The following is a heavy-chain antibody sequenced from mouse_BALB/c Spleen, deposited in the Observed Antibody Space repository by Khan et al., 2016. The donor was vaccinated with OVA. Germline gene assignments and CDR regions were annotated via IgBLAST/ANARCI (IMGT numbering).Heavy chain of an antibody. CDR2: INTDGDYI. V-gene: IGHV5-6*01. CDR1: GFTFSTYA. CDR3: ARHNYGPFAY. J-gene: IGHJ3*01. Sequence: EVELVESWGDLVKPGGSLKLSCAASGFTFSTYAMSWVRQTPDKRLEWVATINTDGDYIYYPDSVKGRFTISRDNAKNTLYLQMSSLRSEDTAMYYCARHNYGPFAYWGQGTLVTVSA. D-gene: IGHD1-1*01.